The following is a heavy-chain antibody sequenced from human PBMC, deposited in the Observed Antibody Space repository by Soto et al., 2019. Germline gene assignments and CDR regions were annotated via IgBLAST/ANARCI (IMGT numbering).Heavy chain of an antibody. CDR2: ISYDGSNK. V-gene: IGHV3-30-3*01. D-gene: IGHD1-1*01. Sequence: QVQLVESGGGVVQPGRSLRLSCAASGFTFSSYAMHWVRQAPGKGLEWVAVISYDGSNKYYADSVKGRFTISRDNSKNTLYLQMNSLRAEDTAVYYCARDPTGTTSHWFDPWGQGTLVTVSS. J-gene: IGHJ5*02. CDR3: ARDPTGTTSHWFDP. CDR1: GFTFSSYA.